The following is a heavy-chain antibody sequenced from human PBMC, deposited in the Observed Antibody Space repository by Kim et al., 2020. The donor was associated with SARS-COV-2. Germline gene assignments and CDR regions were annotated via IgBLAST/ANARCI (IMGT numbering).Heavy chain of an antibody. Sequence: GESLKISCKGSGYSFTSYWIGWVRQMPGKGLEWMGIIYPGDSDTRYSPSFQGQVTISADKSISTAYLQWSSLKASDTAMYYCARPRGYSGYAESFDYWGQGTLGTVSS. D-gene: IGHD5-12*01. CDR2: IYPGDSDT. CDR1: GYSFTSYW. CDR3: ARPRGYSGYAESFDY. J-gene: IGHJ4*02. V-gene: IGHV5-51*01.